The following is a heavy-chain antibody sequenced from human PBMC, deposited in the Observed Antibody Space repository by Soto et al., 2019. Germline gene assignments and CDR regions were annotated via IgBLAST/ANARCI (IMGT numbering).Heavy chain of an antibody. CDR3: ARVRNTYYYDSSGYHYDWFDP. D-gene: IGHD3-22*01. CDR2: IYYSGST. Sequence: SETLSLTCTVSGGSISSYYWSWIRQPPGKGLEWIGYIYYSGSTNYNPSLKSRVTISVDTSKNQFSLKLSSVTAADTAVYYCARVRNTYYYDSSGYHYDWFDPWGQGTLVTVSS. V-gene: IGHV4-59*01. J-gene: IGHJ5*02. CDR1: GGSISSYY.